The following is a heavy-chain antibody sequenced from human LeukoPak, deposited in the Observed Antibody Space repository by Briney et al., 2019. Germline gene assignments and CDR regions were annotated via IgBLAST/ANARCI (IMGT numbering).Heavy chain of an antibody. D-gene: IGHD1-1*01. CDR2: IKSKTDGGTT. Sequence: GGSLRLSCAASGFTFSSCSMNWVRQAPGKGLEWVGRIKSKTDGGTTDYAAPVKGRFTISRDDSKNTLYLQMNRLETEDTAMYYCTTTPQVHSGRDYWGQGTRVTVSS. CDR1: GFTFSSCS. J-gene: IGHJ4*02. CDR3: TTTPQVHSGRDY. V-gene: IGHV3-15*01.